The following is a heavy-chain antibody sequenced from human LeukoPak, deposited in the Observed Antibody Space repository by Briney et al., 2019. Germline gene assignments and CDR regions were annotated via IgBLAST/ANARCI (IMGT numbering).Heavy chain of an antibody. CDR2: ISAYNGNT. CDR1: GYTFTSYG. J-gene: IGHJ6*02. D-gene: IGHD3-22*01. V-gene: IGHV1-18*01. Sequence: ASVKVSCKASGYTFTSYGISWVRQAPGQGLEWMGWISAYNGNTNYAQKLQGRVTMPTDTSTSTAYMELRSLRSDDTAVYYCARDTYYYDSSGYASEYGMDVWGQGTTVTVSS. CDR3: ARDTYYYDSSGYASEYGMDV.